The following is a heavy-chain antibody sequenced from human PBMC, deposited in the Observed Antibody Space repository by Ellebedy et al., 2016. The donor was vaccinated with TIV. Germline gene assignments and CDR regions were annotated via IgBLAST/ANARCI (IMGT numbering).Heavy chain of an antibody. CDR3: ARVGVTPIIVAV. CDR1: GGSFSGYY. D-gene: IGHD3-16*02. V-gene: IGHV4-34*01. J-gene: IGHJ4*02. Sequence: MPSETLSLTCAVYGGSFSGYYWSWIRQTPGKGLEWIGETNHGGRTNYNPSLKSRVTISVDTSKNQFSLRLFSVTAADTAVYYCARVGVTPIIVAVWGQGTLVTVSS. CDR2: TNHGGRT.